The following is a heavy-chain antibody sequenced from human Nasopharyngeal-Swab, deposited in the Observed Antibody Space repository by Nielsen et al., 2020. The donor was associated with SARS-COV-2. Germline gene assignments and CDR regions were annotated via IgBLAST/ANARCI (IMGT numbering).Heavy chain of an antibody. CDR3: AREVPYSGHDDAFDI. J-gene: IGHJ3*02. D-gene: IGHD5-12*01. Sequence: GGSLRLSCAASGFSISSYGMNWVRQAPGKGLEWISYISTTTATIYYADSVKGRFTISRDNAKNSLYLQMNSLRAEDTAVYYCAREVPYSGHDDAFDIWGQGTMVTVSA. V-gene: IGHV3-48*04. CDR1: GFSISSYG. CDR2: ISTTTATI.